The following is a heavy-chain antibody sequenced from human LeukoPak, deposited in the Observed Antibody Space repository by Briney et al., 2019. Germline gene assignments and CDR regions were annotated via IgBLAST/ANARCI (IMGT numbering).Heavy chain of an antibody. J-gene: IGHJ5*02. V-gene: IGHV4-34*01. CDR2: INHSGST. CDR1: GGSFSGYY. Sequence: SETLSLTCAVYGGSFSGYYWSWIRQPPGKGLEWIGEINHSGSTNYNPSLKSRVTISVDTSKNQFSLKLSSVTAADTAVYHCARGHFSASLDSWGQGTLVTVSS. D-gene: IGHD6-25*01. CDR3: ARGHFSASLDS.